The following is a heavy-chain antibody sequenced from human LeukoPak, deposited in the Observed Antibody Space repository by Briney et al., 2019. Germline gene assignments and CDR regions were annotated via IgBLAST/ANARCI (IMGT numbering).Heavy chain of an antibody. D-gene: IGHD6-19*01. CDR1: GGSIDSYF. CDR2: MYHSGSA. J-gene: IGHJ4*02. V-gene: IGHV4-59*01. CDR3: ASYSSGWYTPSFDY. Sequence: SETLSLTCTVSGGSIDSYFWTWIRQPPGKGLEFIGNMYHSGSAAYNASLKGRATISLESSRKQFSLKLTSVTAADTAVYYCASYSSGWYTPSFDYWGQGTLVTVSS.